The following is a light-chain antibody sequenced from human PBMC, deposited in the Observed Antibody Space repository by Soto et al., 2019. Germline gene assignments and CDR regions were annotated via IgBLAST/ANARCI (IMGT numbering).Light chain of an antibody. CDR2: GAS. V-gene: IGKV3-15*01. J-gene: IGKJ2*01. CDR3: QQYNNWPPRYT. Sequence: ERVMTQSPATRSVSPGERATLSCRASQSVNTNLAWYQQKPGQAPRLLIYGASTRATGIPARFTGSGSGTEFTLTISSLQSEDFAVYYCQQYNNWPPRYTFGQGTKVDIK. CDR1: QSVNTN.